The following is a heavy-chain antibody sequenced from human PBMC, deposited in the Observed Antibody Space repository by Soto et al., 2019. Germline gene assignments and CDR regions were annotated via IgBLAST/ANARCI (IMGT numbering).Heavy chain of an antibody. CDR2: SSSTTSYT. Sequence: QVQLVESGGGLVKPGGSLRLSCAASAFSLSDYYMSWIRHAPGRGLEWVAYSSSTTSYTNYADSVKGRFTILRDNAKNSLYLQMKSLRDEDTAMYYCARSSHRGYFFDNWGQGALVTVSS. CDR1: AFSLSDYY. J-gene: IGHJ4*02. D-gene: IGHD3-10*01. CDR3: ARSSHRGYFFDN. V-gene: IGHV3-11*06.